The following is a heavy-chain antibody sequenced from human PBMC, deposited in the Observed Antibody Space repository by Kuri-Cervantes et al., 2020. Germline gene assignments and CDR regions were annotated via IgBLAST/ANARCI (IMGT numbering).Heavy chain of an antibody. D-gene: IGHD3-10*01. V-gene: IGHV3-7*03. CDR2: IKQDGSEK. CDR1: GFTFSIYW. J-gene: IGHJ3*02. Sequence: GGSLRLSCAASGFTFSIYWMSWVRQAPGKGLEWVANIKQDGSEKYYVDSVKGRFTISRDNSKNTLYLQMNSLRAEDTAVYYCAKDYPGAGHALDIWGQGTMVTVSS. CDR3: AKDYPGAGHALDI.